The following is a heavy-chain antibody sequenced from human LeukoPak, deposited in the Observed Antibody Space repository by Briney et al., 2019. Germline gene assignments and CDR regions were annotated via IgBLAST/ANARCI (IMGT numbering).Heavy chain of an antibody. CDR3: ARGLHGSGSYLRFDY. V-gene: IGHV1-2*02. J-gene: IGHJ4*02. CDR1: GYTFTGYY. CDR2: INPNSGGT. D-gene: IGHD3-10*01. Sequence: ASVKVSCKASGYTFTGYYMHWVRQAPGQGLEWMGWINPNSGGTNYAQKFQGRVTMTRDTSISTAYMELSRLRSDDTAVYYCARGLHGSGSYLRFDYWGQGTLVTVSS.